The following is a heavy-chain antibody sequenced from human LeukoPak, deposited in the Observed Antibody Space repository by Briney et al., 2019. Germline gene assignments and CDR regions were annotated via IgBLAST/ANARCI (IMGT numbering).Heavy chain of an antibody. CDR2: IYYSGST. V-gene: IGHV4-59*12. CDR1: GGSINSYY. Sequence: KPSETLSLSCTVSGGSINSYYWSWIRQPPGKGLEWIGYIYYSGSTNYNPSLKSRVTISVDTSKNQFSLKLSSVTAADTAVYYCAREIAAAGNWFDPWGQGTLVTVSS. D-gene: IGHD6-13*01. J-gene: IGHJ5*02. CDR3: AREIAAAGNWFDP.